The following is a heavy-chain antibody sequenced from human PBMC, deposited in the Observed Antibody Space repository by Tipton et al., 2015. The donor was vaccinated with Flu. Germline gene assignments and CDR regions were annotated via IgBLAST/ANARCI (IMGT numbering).Heavy chain of an antibody. V-gene: IGHV2-5*02. D-gene: IGHD3-10*01. CDR3: AHRPSGDAFDI. J-gene: IGHJ3*02. CDR1: GFSLSTSGVG. Sequence: LAKPSQTLTLTCTFSGFSLSTSGVGVGWIRQPPGKALEWLALIYWDDDKRYSPPLKSRLTITKDTSKNQVVLTMTNMDPVDTATYYCAHRPSGDAFDIWGQGTMVTVSS. CDR2: IYWDDDK.